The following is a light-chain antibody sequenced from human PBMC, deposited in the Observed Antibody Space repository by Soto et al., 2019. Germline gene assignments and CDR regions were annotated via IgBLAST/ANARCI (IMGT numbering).Light chain of an antibody. Sequence: QAVVTQPPSASGTPGQRVTISCSGSSSNIGSKYAYWYQQLPGRAPKLLIYRNNQRPSGVPDRFSGSKSGTSASLAISGLRSEDEADYYCAAWDDSLSGVVFGGGTKLTVL. CDR1: SSNIGSKY. CDR3: AAWDDSLSGVV. V-gene: IGLV1-47*01. CDR2: RNN. J-gene: IGLJ2*01.